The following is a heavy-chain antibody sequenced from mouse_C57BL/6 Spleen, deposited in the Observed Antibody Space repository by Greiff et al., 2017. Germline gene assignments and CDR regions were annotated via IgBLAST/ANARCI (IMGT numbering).Heavy chain of an antibody. J-gene: IGHJ2*01. V-gene: IGHV5-9-1*02. CDR2: ISSGGDYI. Sequence: EVQVVESGEGLVKPGGSLKLSCAASGFTFSSYAMSWVRQTPEKRLEWVAYISSGGDYIYYADTVKGRFTISRDNARNTLYLQMSSMKSEDTAMYYCTRERAGTLFDYWGQGTTLTVSS. CDR1: GFTFSSYA. D-gene: IGHD3-3*01. CDR3: TRERAGTLFDY.